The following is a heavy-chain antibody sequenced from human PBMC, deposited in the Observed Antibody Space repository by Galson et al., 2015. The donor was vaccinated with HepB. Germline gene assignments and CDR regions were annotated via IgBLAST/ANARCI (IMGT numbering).Heavy chain of an antibody. CDR1: GFTFDDYG. J-gene: IGHJ4*02. CDR2: INWNGASA. V-gene: IGHV3-20*04. CDR3: ARVPGHYDYVWGNYRAPFDY. Sequence: SLRLSCAASGFTFDDYGMSWVRQAPGKGLQWVSGINWNGASAGYADSVKGRFTISRDNAKNSLYLQMNSLRAEDTALYYCARVPGHYDYVWGNYRAPFDYWGQGTLVTVSS. D-gene: IGHD3-16*02.